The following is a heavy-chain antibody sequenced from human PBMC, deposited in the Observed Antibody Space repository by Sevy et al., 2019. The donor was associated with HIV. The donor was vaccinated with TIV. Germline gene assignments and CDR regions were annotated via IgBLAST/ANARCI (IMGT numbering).Heavy chain of an antibody. D-gene: IGHD3-10*01. J-gene: IGHJ4*02. CDR2: ISSSSSYI. CDR3: AREHYYGSGSYGEHYDY. Sequence: GESLKISCAASGFTFSSYSMNWVRQAPGKGLEWVSSISSSSSYIYYADSVKGRFTISRDNAKNSLYLQMNSLRAEDTAVYYCAREHYYGSGSYGEHYDYWGQGTLVTVSS. V-gene: IGHV3-21*01. CDR1: GFTFSSYS.